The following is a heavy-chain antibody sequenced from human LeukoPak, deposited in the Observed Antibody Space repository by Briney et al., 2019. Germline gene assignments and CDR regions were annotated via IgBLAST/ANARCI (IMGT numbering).Heavy chain of an antibody. CDR1: GFTFGDYA. V-gene: IGHV3-23*01. CDR2: ISGSSSTT. Sequence: PGRSLRLSCTASGFTFGDYAMSWFRQAPGKGLEWVSAISGSSSTTFYADSVKGRFTISRDNSMDTLFLQMNSLRAEDTALYYCAKGMEWVVVPAALDVWGQGTTVTVSS. D-gene: IGHD2-2*01. J-gene: IGHJ6*02. CDR3: AKGMEWVVVPAALDV.